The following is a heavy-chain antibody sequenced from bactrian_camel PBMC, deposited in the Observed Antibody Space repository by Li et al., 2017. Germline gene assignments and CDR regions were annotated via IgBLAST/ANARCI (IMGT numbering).Heavy chain of an antibody. J-gene: IGHJ4*01. D-gene: IGHD1*01. Sequence: AQLVESGGGSVQAGGSLRLSCAASGYTVSRLCMGWFRQAPGRGREFVARISVVGTTDTADSVKGRFTISRDAATNTLYLQMNSLKPEDTTMYYCAADRRFCERDGCCSGSDYHYWGQGTQVTVS. CDR3: AADRRFCERDGCCSGSDYHY. CDR2: ISVVGTT. CDR1: GYTVSRLC. V-gene: IGHV3S59*01.